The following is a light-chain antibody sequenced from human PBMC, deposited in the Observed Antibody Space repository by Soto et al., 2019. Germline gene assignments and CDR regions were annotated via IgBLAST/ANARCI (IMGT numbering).Light chain of an antibody. CDR3: QSYDSTLSARYV. Sequence: QSVLTQPPSVSGAPGQRFTISCPGSSSNIGAGYDVHWYQQRPGTAPKLLIFGNNNRPSGVPDRFSGSKSGTSASLAITGLQAEDEGDYYCQSYDSTLSARYVFGSGTKLTVL. CDR2: GNN. CDR1: SSNIGAGYD. J-gene: IGLJ1*01. V-gene: IGLV1-40*01.